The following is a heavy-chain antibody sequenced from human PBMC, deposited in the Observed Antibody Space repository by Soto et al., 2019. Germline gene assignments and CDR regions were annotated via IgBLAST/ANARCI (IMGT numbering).Heavy chain of an antibody. V-gene: IGHV4-34*01. CDR3: ARHGVLWVGESLGWFDF. CDR1: GGSFSGYY. Sequence: SETLRLTCAVYGGSFSGYYWSWIRQPPGKGLEWIGSIYYSGSTYYNPSLKSRVTISVDTSKNQFSLKLSSVTAADTAVYYCARHGVLWVGESLGWFDFRGQGNLVTVSS. J-gene: IGHJ5*01. CDR2: IYYSGST. D-gene: IGHD3-10*01.